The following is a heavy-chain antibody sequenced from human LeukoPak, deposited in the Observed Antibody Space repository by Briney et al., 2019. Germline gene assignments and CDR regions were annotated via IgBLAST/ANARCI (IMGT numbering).Heavy chain of an antibody. V-gene: IGHV4-59*01. D-gene: IGHD3-16*01. J-gene: IGHJ4*02. CDR3: ARNSIFGGGFLVDY. Sequence: SETLPLTCTVSGGSISSYYWSWIRQPPGKGLEWIGYIYYSGSTNYNPSLKSRVTISVDTSKNQFSLKLSSVTAADTAVYYCARNSIFGGGFLVDYWGQGTLVTVSS. CDR1: GGSISSYY. CDR2: IYYSGST.